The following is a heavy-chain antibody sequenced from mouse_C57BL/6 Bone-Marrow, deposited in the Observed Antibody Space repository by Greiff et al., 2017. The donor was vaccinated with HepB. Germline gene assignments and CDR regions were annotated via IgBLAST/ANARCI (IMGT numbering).Heavy chain of an antibody. Sequence: VQLKESGPELVKPGASVKISCKASGYSFTDYNMNWVKQSNGKSLEWIGVINPNYGTTSYNQKFKGKATLTVDQSSSTAYMQLNSLTSEDSAVYYCASPNYGSSPWYFDVWGTGTTVTVSS. CDR3: ASPNYGSSPWYFDV. V-gene: IGHV1-39*01. CDR1: GYSFTDYN. J-gene: IGHJ1*03. CDR2: INPNYGTT. D-gene: IGHD1-1*01.